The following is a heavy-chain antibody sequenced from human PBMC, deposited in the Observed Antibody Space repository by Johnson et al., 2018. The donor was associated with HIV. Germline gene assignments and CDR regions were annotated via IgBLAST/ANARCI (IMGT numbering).Heavy chain of an antibody. V-gene: IGHV3-30-3*01. D-gene: IGHD5-18*01. Sequence: QVQLVESGGGVVQPGRSLRLSCAASEFTFSNYAMHWVRQAPGKGLEWVAVVPDDGDNKYYADSVKGRFTISRDNSKNTLYLQMNSLRAEDTAICYCARGQVWLLDDALDIWGQGTMVTVSS. J-gene: IGHJ3*02. CDR1: EFTFSNYA. CDR3: ARGQVWLLDDALDI. CDR2: VPDDGDNK.